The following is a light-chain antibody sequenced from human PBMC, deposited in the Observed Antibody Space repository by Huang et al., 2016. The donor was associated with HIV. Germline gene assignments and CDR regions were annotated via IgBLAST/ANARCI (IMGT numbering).Light chain of an antibody. V-gene: IGKV6-21*02. CDR1: QDIGGA. CDR3: HQSSTLHT. CDR2: YAS. Sequence: NLLTQSPDFQSVTPKEKVTITCRASQDIGGALHWYQQKPDQSPKLLIKYASQSISGIPSRFSGSGSGTDFTLTINSLEAEDAATYYCHQSSTLHTFGGGTKVEIK. J-gene: IGKJ4*01.